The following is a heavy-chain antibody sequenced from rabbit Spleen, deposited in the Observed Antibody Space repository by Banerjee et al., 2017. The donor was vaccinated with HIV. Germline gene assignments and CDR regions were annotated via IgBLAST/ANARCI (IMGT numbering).Heavy chain of an antibody. Sequence: QSLEESGGDLVKPGASLTLTCTASGGSFTSNYYMCWVRQAPGKGLEWIACIYAGIAGNTYYASWAKGRFTISKTSSTTVTLQMTSLTAADTATYFCARSINSVVYGDLWGQGTLVTVS. J-gene: IGHJ6*01. D-gene: IGHD6-1*01. CDR2: IYAGIAGNT. V-gene: IGHV1S40*01. CDR3: ARSINSVVYGDL. CDR1: GGSFTSNYY.